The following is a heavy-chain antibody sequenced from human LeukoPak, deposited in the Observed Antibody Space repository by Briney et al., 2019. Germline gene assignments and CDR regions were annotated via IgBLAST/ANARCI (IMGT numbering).Heavy chain of an antibody. CDR1: GFTFSSYA. V-gene: IGHV3-15*01. CDR3: TTDRWLHYYYYGMDV. Sequence: PGGSLRLSCAASGFTFSSYAMSWVRQAPGKGLEWVGRIKSKTDGGTTDYAAPVKGRFTISRDDSKNTLYLQMNSLKTEDTAVYYCTTDRWLHYYYYGMDVWGQGTTVTVSS. J-gene: IGHJ6*02. D-gene: IGHD5-24*01. CDR2: IKSKTDGGTT.